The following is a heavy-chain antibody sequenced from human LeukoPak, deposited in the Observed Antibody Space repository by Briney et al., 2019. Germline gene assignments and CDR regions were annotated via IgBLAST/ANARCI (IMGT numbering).Heavy chain of an antibody. CDR1: GFTFSSYW. D-gene: IGHD3-9*01. J-gene: IGHJ3*02. V-gene: IGHV3-74*01. Sequence: GGSLRLSCAASGFTFSSYWMHWVRQAPGKGLVWVSRINSDGSSTSYADSVKGRFTISRDNAKNTLYLQMNSLRAEDTAVYHCARDDIVTYAFDIWGQGTMVTVSP. CDR3: ARDDIVTYAFDI. CDR2: INSDGSST.